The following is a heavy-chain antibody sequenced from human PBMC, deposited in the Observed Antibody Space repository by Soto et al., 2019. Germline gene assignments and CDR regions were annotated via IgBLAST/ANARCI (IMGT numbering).Heavy chain of an antibody. CDR1: GASVSSGRYY. Sequence: PSETLSLTCTVSGASVSSGRYYWSWIRQPPGKGLEWIGYAYYSGSTNYNPSLKSRVTISLDTSKNQFSLRLRSATAADTAVYYCARVFSSSWFYYFDYWGQGTLVTVSS. D-gene: IGHD6-13*01. CDR3: ARVFSSSWFYYFDY. J-gene: IGHJ4*02. CDR2: AYYSGST. V-gene: IGHV4-61*01.